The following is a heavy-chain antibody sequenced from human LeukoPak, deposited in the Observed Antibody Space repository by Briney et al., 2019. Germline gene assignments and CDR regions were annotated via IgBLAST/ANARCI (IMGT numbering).Heavy chain of an antibody. Sequence: KPPETLSHACAVSGYSISSGYYWGWIRQPPGKGLDWIGSISHSGSTYYNPSLRSRVTISIDTSKNQFSLRLNSVTATDTAVYYCARVGGYSYGNYYFNYWGQGTLVTVSS. CDR3: ARVGGYSYGNYYFNY. D-gene: IGHD5-18*01. CDR2: ISHSGST. CDR1: GYSISSGYY. J-gene: IGHJ4*02. V-gene: IGHV4-38-2*01.